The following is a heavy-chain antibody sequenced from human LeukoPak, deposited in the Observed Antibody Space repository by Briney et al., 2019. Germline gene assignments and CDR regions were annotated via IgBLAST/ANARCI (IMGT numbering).Heavy chain of an antibody. J-gene: IGHJ6*03. Sequence: ASVKVSCKASGGTFSSYAISWVRQAPGQGLEWMGGIIPIFGTANYAQKFQGRVTITADKSTSTAYMELSSLRSGDTAVYYCASLYGDYNIYYYYYYMDVWGKGTTVTVSS. D-gene: IGHD4-17*01. CDR3: ASLYGDYNIYYYYYYMDV. CDR2: IIPIFGTA. CDR1: GGTFSSYA. V-gene: IGHV1-69*06.